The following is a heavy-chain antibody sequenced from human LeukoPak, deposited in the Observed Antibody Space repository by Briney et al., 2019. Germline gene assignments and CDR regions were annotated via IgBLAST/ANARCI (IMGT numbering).Heavy chain of an antibody. Sequence: KPGGSLRLSCAASGFTFSSYSMNWVRQAPGKGLEWVSSISSSSSYIYYADSVKGRFTISRDNAKNSLYLQMNSLRAEDTAVYYCAKDTLLGELSLGDYYYGMDVWGQGTTVTVSS. CDR3: AKDTLLGELSLGDYYYGMDV. CDR1: GFTFSSYS. J-gene: IGHJ6*02. CDR2: ISSSSSYI. V-gene: IGHV3-21*01. D-gene: IGHD3-16*02.